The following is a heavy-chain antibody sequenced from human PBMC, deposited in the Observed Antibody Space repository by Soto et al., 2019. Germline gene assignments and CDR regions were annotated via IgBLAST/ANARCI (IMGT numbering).Heavy chain of an antibody. Sequence: PGGSLRLSCAASGFTFVSYAMIWGRHAPGKGLEWVSAISGSGGSTYYADSVKGRFTISRDNSKNTLYLQMNSLRAEDTAVYYCAKDGYSSGWYLGYYYYGMDVWGQGTTVTVSS. CDR3: AKDGYSSGWYLGYYYYGMDV. J-gene: IGHJ6*02. CDR2: ISGSGGST. V-gene: IGHV3-23*01. D-gene: IGHD6-19*01. CDR1: GFTFVSYA.